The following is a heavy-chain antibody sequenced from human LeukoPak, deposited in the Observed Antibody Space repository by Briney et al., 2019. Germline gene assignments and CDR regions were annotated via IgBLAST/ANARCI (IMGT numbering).Heavy chain of an antibody. CDR1: RFIFSNYY. J-gene: IGHJ5*02. CDR3: ARAGTYSGYKVFDT. CDR2: IGTDGSSE. V-gene: IGHV3-11*01. Sequence: GGSLRLSCAASRFIFSNYYMSWIRQTPGKGLEWIANIGTDGSSENYADSAKGRFTNSRDNARNSLFLQMSSLRVEDTAVYFWARAGTYSGYKVFDTWGQGTLVTVAS. D-gene: IGHD5-12*01.